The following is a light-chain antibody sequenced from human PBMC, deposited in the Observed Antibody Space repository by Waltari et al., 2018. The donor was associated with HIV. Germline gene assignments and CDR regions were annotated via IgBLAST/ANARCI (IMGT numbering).Light chain of an antibody. V-gene: IGLV2-14*01. CDR3: SSYSTRGFVL. Sequence: SALTPPASVSGSPGQSITISCTGPASDLTTFNFFSWYQQSPGRAPKLIIFAVYFRPSGVSDRFSGSKSGDTASLTISALRAEDEGDYFCSSYSTRGFVLFGGGTKVTVL. J-gene: IGLJ3*02. CDR2: AVY. CDR1: ASDLTTFNF.